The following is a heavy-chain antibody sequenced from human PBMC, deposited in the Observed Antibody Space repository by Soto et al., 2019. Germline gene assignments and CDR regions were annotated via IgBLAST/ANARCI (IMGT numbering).Heavy chain of an antibody. CDR2: IIPIFGTA. V-gene: IGHV1-69*13. J-gene: IGHJ4*02. CDR3: ARGGAGWLREYFDY. Sequence: GASVKVSCKASGGTFSSYAISWVRQAPGQGLEWMGGIIPIFGTANYAQKFQGRVTITADESTSTAYMELSSLRSEDTAVYYCARGGAGWLREYFDYWGQGTLVTVSS. CDR1: GGTFSSYA. D-gene: IGHD5-12*01.